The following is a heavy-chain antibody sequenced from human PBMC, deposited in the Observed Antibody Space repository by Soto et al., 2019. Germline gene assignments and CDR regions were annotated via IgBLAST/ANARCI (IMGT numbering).Heavy chain of an antibody. CDR2: IDWDDDK. Sequence: SGPTLVNPTQTLTLTCTFSGFSLSTSGMCVSWIRQPPGKALEWLARIDWDDDKYYSTSLKTRLTISKDTSKNQVVLTMTNMDPVDTATYYCARTTITMVRGVIIEGWFDPWGQGTLVTVSS. D-gene: IGHD3-10*01. CDR1: GFSLSTSGMC. V-gene: IGHV2-70*11. CDR3: ARTTITMVRGVIIEGWFDP. J-gene: IGHJ5*02.